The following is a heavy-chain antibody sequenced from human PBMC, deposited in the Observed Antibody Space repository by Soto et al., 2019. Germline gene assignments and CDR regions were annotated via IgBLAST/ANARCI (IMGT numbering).Heavy chain of an antibody. Sequence: GASVKVSCKASGYAFTSYGISWVRQAPGQGLEWMGWISAYNGNTNYAQKLQGRVTMTTDTSTSTAYMELRSLRSDDTAVYYCARIGGGNTTWVAFDIWGQGTMVTVSS. D-gene: IGHD2-15*01. CDR1: GYAFTSYG. V-gene: IGHV1-18*01. J-gene: IGHJ3*02. CDR2: ISAYNGNT. CDR3: ARIGGGNTTWVAFDI.